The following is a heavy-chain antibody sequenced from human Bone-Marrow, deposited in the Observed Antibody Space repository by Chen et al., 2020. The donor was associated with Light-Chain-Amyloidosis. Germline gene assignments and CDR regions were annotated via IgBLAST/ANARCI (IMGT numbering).Heavy chain of an antibody. CDR2: ISWNSGSI. Sequence: VESGGGLVQLGRSLRLSCAASGFTFDDYAMHWVRQAPGKGLEWVSGISWNSGSIGYADAVKGRFTISRDNAKNSLYPQMNSLRAEDTALYYCAKDRITMVYWGQGTLVTVSS. CDR1: GFTFDDYA. V-gene: IGHV3-9*01. CDR3: AKDRITMVY. D-gene: IGHD3-10*01. J-gene: IGHJ4*02.